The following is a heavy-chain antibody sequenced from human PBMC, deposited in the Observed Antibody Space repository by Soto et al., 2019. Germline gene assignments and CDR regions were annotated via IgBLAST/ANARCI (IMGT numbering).Heavy chain of an antibody. J-gene: IGHJ2*01. D-gene: IGHD6-19*01. CDR1: GFSLSTSGVG. CDR3: AHRREGIAVAGPSSWYFDL. Sequence: QITLKESGPTLVKPTQTLTLTCTFSGFSLSTSGVGVGWIRQPPGKALEWLALIYWDDDKRYSPSLKRRLTITKDTSKNQVVLTMTNMDPVDTATYYCAHRREGIAVAGPSSWYFDLWGRGTLVTVSS. V-gene: IGHV2-5*02. CDR2: IYWDDDK.